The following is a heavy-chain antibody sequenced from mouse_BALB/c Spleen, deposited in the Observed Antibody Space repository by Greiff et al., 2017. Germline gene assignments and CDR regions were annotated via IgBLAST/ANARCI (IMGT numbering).Heavy chain of an antibody. J-gene: IGHJ3*01. V-gene: IGHV1-9*01. CDR3: AKETY. CDR2: ILPGSGST. CDR1: GYTFSSYW. Sequence: QVQLKQSGAELMKPGASVKISCKATGYTFSSYWIEWVKQRPGHGLEWIGEILPGSGSTNYNEKFKGKATFTADTSSNTAYMQLSSLTSEDSAVHYCAKETYWGQGTLVTVSA.